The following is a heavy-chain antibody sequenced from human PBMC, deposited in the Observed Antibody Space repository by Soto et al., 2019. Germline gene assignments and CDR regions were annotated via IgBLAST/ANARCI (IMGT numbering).Heavy chain of an antibody. Sequence: GSLRLSCAASGFTFSSYSMNWVRQAPGKGLEWVSSISSSSSYIYYADSVKGRFTISRDNAKNSLYLQMNSLRAEDTAVYYCASIAARPSGPKTQWYYGMDVWGQGTTVTVSS. D-gene: IGHD6-6*01. CDR2: ISSSSSYI. J-gene: IGHJ6*02. CDR1: GFTFSSYS. V-gene: IGHV3-21*01. CDR3: ASIAARPSGPKTQWYYGMDV.